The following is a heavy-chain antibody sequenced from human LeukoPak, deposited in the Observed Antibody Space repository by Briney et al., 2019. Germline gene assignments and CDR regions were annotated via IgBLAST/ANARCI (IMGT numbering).Heavy chain of an antibody. CDR3: ARVAAAGTGGDYFDY. Sequence: SVKVSCKASGGTFSSYAISWVRQAPGQGLEWMGGIIPIFGTANYAQKFQGRVTITADESTSTAYMELSSLRSEDTAVYYCARVAAAGTGGDYFDYWGQGTLVTVSS. J-gene: IGHJ4*02. CDR2: IIPIFGTA. CDR1: GGTFSSYA. D-gene: IGHD6-13*01. V-gene: IGHV1-69*13.